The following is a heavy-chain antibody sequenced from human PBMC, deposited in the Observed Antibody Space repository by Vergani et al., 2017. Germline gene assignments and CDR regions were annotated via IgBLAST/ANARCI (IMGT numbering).Heavy chain of an antibody. Sequence: QLQLQESGPGLVKPSETLSLTCTVSGGSISSSSYYWGWIRQPPGKGLEWIGSIYYSGSTYYNPSLKSRVTISVDTSKNQFSLKLSSVTAADTAVYYCARIRRDLYYDDSSGYYYAWFDPWGQGTLVTVSS. CDR2: IYYSGST. V-gene: IGHV4-39*01. CDR3: ARIRRDLYYDDSSGYYYAWFDP. J-gene: IGHJ5*02. D-gene: IGHD3-22*01. CDR1: GGSISSSSYY.